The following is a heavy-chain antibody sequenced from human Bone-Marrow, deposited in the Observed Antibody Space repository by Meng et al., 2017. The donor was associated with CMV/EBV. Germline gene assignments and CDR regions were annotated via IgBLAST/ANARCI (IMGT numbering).Heavy chain of an antibody. J-gene: IGHJ6*02. CDR3: AKCLRGRGIYYYYGMDV. Sequence: GGSLRLSCAASGFTFSSYGMHWVRQAPGKGLEWVAFIRYDGSNKYYADSVKGRFTISRDNSKNTLYLQMNSLRAEDTAVYYCAKCLRGRGIYYYYGMDVWGQGTTVTVSS. CDR2: IRYDGSNK. V-gene: IGHV3-30*02. CDR1: GFTFSSYG. D-gene: IGHD3-16*01.